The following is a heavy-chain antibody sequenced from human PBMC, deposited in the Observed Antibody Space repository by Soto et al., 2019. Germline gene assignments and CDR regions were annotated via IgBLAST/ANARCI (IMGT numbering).Heavy chain of an antibody. D-gene: IGHD6-13*01. CDR2: IWYDGSNK. J-gene: IGHJ4*02. CDR1: GFTFSSYG. V-gene: IGHV3-33*01. Sequence: QVQLVESGGGVVQPGRSLRLSCAASGFTFSSYGMHWVRQAPGKGLEWVAVIWYDGSNKYYADSVKGRFTISRDNSKNTLYLHMNSLRAEDTAVYYCARGKTRIAAAGSPFDYWGQGTLVTVAS. CDR3: ARGKTRIAAAGSPFDY.